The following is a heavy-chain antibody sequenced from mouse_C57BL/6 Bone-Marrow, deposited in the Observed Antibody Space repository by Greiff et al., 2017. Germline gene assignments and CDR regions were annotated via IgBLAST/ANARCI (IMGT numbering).Heavy chain of an antibody. D-gene: IGHD2-4*01. V-gene: IGHV5-17*01. CDR2: ISSGSSTI. J-gene: IGHJ4*01. CDR1: GFTFSDYG. Sequence: EVKLVESGGGLVKPGGSLKLSCAASGFTFSDYGMHWVRQAPEKGLEWVAYISSGSSTIYYADTVKGRFTISRDNAKNTLFLQMTSLRSEDTAMYYCARDDYDTAMDYGGQGTSVTVSS. CDR3: ARDDYDTAMDY.